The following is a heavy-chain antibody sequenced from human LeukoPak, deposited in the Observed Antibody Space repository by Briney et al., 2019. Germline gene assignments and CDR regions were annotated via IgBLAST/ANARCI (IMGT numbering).Heavy chain of an antibody. V-gene: IGHV1-18*01. CDR2: ISAYNGNT. J-gene: IGHJ4*02. D-gene: IGHD6-6*01. CDR1: GYTFTSYG. Sequence: ASVTVSCKASGYTFTSYGISWVRQAPGQGLEWMGWISAYNGNTNYAQKLQGRVTMTTDTSTSTAYMELRSLRSDDTAVYYCARLRAIAARPFTGFDYWGQGTLVTVSS. CDR3: ARLRAIAARPFTGFDY.